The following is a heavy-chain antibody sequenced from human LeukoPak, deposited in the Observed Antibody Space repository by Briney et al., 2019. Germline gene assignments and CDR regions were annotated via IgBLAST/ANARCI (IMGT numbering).Heavy chain of an antibody. V-gene: IGHV3-30-3*01. D-gene: IGHD3-10*01. J-gene: IGHJ4*02. Sequence: GGSLRLSCAASGFTFGSYAMHWGRQAPGKGLEWVAVVSYDGGNEYYADSVKCRFIISRDNSKNTLYLQMNSLRAEDTSVYYCARAFSLVRDLDYWGQGALVSVSS. CDR2: VSYDGGNE. CDR3: ARAFSLVRDLDY. CDR1: GFTFGSYA.